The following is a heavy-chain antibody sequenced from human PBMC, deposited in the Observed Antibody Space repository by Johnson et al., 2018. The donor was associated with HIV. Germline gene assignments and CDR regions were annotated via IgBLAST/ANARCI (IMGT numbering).Heavy chain of an antibody. J-gene: IGHJ3*02. CDR1: GFTFSNAW. CDR3: ARDHLTGNYAFDI. V-gene: IGHV3-15*05. CDR2: IKSKTEGGTT. Sequence: VQLVESGGRLVKPGGSLRLSCAASGFTFSNAWMSWVRQAPGKGLEWVGRIKSKTEGGTTDYAAPVKGRFTISRDNAKNSLYLQMNSLRAEDTALYYCARDHLTGNYAFDIWGQVTMVTVSS. D-gene: IGHD7-27*01.